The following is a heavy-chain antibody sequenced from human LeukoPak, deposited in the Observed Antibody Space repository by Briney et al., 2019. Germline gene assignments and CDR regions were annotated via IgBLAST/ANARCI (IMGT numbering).Heavy chain of an antibody. D-gene: IGHD3-22*01. Sequence: SETLSLTCTVAGGSISSSSYYWGCIRQPPGKGLECIGSIYYSGSTNYNPSLKSRVTISVDTSKNQFSLKLSSVTAADTAVYYCARLHYYDSHLDYWGQGTLVTVSS. CDR1: GGSISSSSYY. CDR2: IYYSGST. J-gene: IGHJ4*02. V-gene: IGHV4-39*01. CDR3: ARLHYYDSHLDY.